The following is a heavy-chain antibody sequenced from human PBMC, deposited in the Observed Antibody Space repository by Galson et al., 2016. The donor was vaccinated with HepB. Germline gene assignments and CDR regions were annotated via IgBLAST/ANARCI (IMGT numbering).Heavy chain of an antibody. CDR3: AKDVGGYSSGCLM. V-gene: IGHV3-23*01. D-gene: IGHD6-19*01. Sequence: SLRLSGAASGFTFGSYAMAWVRQAPGKGLEWVSGISGSGGITSYADSVKRRFTISRDNSKNTLYLQMKSLRAEDTAVYYCAKDVGGYSSGCLMWGQGTLVTVSS. J-gene: IGHJ4*02. CDR1: GFTFGSYA. CDR2: ISGSGGIT.